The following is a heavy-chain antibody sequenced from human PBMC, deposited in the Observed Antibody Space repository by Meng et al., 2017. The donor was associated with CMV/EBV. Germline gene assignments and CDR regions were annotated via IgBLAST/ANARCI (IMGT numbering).Heavy chain of an antibody. CDR3: ARVRGAFGGVIVSLGFDY. Sequence: LRLSCTVSGGSISSGDYYWSWIRQPPGTGLEWIGYIYYSGSTYYNPSLKSRVTISVDTSKNQFSLKLSSVTAADTAVYYCARVRGAFGGVIVSLGFDYWGQGTLVTVSS. D-gene: IGHD3-16*02. CDR2: IYYSGST. V-gene: IGHV4-30-4*08. CDR1: GGSISSGDYY. J-gene: IGHJ4*02.